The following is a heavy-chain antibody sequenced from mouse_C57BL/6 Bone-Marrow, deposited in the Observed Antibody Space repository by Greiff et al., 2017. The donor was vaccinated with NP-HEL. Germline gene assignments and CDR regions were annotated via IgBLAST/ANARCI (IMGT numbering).Heavy chain of an antibody. CDR1: GFTFSSYG. J-gene: IGHJ1*03. Sequence: EVQGVESGGDLVKPGGSLKLSCAASGFTFSSYGMSWVRQTPDKRLEWVATISSGGSYTYYPDSVKGRFTISRDNAKNTLYLQMSSLKSEDTAMYYCARQGEVARYFDVWGTGTTVTVSS. CDR2: ISSGGSYT. CDR3: ARQGEVARYFDV. D-gene: IGHD1-1*01. V-gene: IGHV5-6*01.